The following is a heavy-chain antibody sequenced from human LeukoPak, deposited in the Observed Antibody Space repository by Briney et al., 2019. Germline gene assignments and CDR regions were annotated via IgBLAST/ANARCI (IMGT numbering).Heavy chain of an antibody. CDR3: ARERTGYYMAC. CDR1: GFTFSNYG. D-gene: IGHD3/OR15-3a*01. J-gene: IGHJ4*02. Sequence: PGGSLRLSCTASGFTFSNYGMHWVRQAPGKGLEWVAFVRYDESTKFYADSVKGRFTISRDSSRDTLYLQMDSLRVDDTAVYYCARERTGYYMACWGQGTLVTVSS. CDR2: VRYDESTK. V-gene: IGHV3-30*02.